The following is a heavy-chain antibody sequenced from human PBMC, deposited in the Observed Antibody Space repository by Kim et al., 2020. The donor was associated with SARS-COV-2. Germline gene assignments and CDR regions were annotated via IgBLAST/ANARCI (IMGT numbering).Heavy chain of an antibody. J-gene: IGHJ4*02. CDR2: INHSGST. Sequence: SETLSLTCAVYGGSFSGYYWSWIRQPPGKGLEWIGEINHSGSTNYNPSLKSRVTISVDTSKNQFSLKLSSVTAADTAVYYCARSRGLAALRPSRSRASPKSFDYWGQGTLVTVSS. CDR1: GGSFSGYY. D-gene: IGHD6-6*01. V-gene: IGHV4-34*01. CDR3: ARSRGLAALRPSRSRASPKSFDY.